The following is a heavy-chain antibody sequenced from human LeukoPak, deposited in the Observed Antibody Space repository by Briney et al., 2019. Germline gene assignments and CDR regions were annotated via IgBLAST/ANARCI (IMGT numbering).Heavy chain of an antibody. D-gene: IGHD5-18*01. CDR3: ARAEWDTAMIDY. J-gene: IGHJ4*02. V-gene: IGHV3-30*02. CDR2: VRYDGSNK. Sequence: PGGSLRLSCAASGFTFSSYGMHWVRQAPGKGLEWVAFVRYDGSNKYYADSVKGRFTISRDNAKNSLYLQVNSLRAEDTAVYYCARAEWDTAMIDYWGQGTLVTVSS. CDR1: GFTFSSYG.